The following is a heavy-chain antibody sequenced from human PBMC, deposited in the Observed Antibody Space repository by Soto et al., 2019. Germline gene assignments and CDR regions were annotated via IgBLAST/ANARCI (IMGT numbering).Heavy chain of an antibody. V-gene: IGHV4-59*01. CDR3: ERVPGSHDFDI. Sequence: KTSETLSLTCTVSGGSISSYYWSWIRQPPGKGLEWIGYIYYSGSTNYNPSLKSRVTISVDTSKNQFSLKLSSVTAADTAVYYCERVPGSHDFDIWGQGTMVTVSS. CDR1: GGSISSYY. J-gene: IGHJ3*02. D-gene: IGHD3-10*01. CDR2: IYYSGST.